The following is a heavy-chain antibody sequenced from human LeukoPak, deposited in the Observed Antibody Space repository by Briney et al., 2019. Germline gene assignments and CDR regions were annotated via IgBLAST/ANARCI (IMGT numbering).Heavy chain of an antibody. Sequence: ASVKVSCKASGYTFTSYGISWVRQAPGQGLEWMGWISAYNGNTNYAQKLQGRVTMTTDTSTSTAYMELRSLRSDDTAVYYCARDYDYVWGSYRPNFDYWGQGTLVTVSS. V-gene: IGHV1-18*01. CDR3: ARDYDYVWGSYRPNFDY. CDR1: GYTFTSYG. D-gene: IGHD3-16*02. J-gene: IGHJ4*02. CDR2: ISAYNGNT.